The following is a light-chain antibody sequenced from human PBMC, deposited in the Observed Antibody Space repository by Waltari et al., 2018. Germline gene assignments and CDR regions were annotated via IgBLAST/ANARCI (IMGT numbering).Light chain of an antibody. V-gene: IGKV1-5*03. Sequence: DIQMTQSPSTLSASVGDRVTIPCRASQSVNCWVAWYQQKPGKAPKLLIFKASNLESGVPSRFSGSGSGTEFTLTISSLQPDDFATYHCQQYDSYWTFGQGTKVEIK. CDR3: QQYDSYWT. J-gene: IGKJ1*01. CDR2: KAS. CDR1: QSVNCW.